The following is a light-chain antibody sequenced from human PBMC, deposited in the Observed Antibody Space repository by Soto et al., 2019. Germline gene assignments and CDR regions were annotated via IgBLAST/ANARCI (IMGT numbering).Light chain of an antibody. J-gene: IGLJ1*01. CDR2: DVS. V-gene: IGLV2-14*01. CDR3: ASYTTSSTYV. CDR1: SSDVGGYSY. Sequence: QSALTQPASVSGSPGQSIAISCTGTSSDVGGYSYVSWYQRQPGKAPKLMISDVSNRPSGVSDRFSGSKSGNTASLTISGLQAEDEADYYCASYTTSSTYVFGTGTKLTVL.